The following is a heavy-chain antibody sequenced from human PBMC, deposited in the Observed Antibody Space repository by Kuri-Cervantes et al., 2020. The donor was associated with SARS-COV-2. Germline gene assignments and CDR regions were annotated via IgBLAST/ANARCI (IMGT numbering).Heavy chain of an antibody. V-gene: IGHV4-59*12. J-gene: IGHJ6*02. CDR1: GGSISSYY. CDR2: IYYSGST. Sequence: GSLRLSCTVSGGSISSYYWSWIRQPPGKGLEWIGSIYYSGSTYYNPSLKSRVTISVDTSKNQFSLKLSSVTAADTAVYYCARGRRPTYYYYYGMDVWGQGTTVTVSS. CDR3: ARGRRPTYYYYYGMDV.